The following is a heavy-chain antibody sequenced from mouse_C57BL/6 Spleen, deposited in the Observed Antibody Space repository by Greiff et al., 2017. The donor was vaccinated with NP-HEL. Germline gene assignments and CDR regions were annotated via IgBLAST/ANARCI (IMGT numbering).Heavy chain of an antibody. Sequence: VQLQQSGAELVKPGASVKISCKASGYAFSSYWMNWVKQRPGKGLEWIGQIYPGDGDTNYNGKFKGKATLTADKSSSTAYMQLSSLTSEDSAVYFCATWYGYYGAMDYWGQGTSVTVSS. D-gene: IGHD2-10*02. CDR1: GYAFSSYW. J-gene: IGHJ4*01. CDR3: ATWYGYYGAMDY. V-gene: IGHV1-80*01. CDR2: IYPGDGDT.